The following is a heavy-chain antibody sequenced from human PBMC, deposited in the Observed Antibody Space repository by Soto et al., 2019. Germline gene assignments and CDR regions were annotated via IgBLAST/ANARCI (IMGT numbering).Heavy chain of an antibody. CDR3: ARGPVDTAMVVYYYYMDV. V-gene: IGHV3-11*01. D-gene: IGHD5-18*01. Sequence: GSLRLSCAASGFTFSDYYMSWIRQAPGKGLERGSYISSSGSTIYYADSVKGRFTISRDNAKDSLYLQMNSLRAEDTAVYYCARGPVDTAMVVYYYYMDVWGKVTTVTVSS. CDR2: ISSSGSTI. J-gene: IGHJ6*03. CDR1: GFTFSDYY.